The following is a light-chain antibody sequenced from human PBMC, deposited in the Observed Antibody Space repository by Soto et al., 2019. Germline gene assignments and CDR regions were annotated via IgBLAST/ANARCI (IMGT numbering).Light chain of an antibody. CDR1: QSVSSSY. J-gene: IGKJ1*01. Sequence: EIVLMQSPGTLSLSPGERATLSCRASQSVSSSYLAWYRQKPGQTPRLLIYDASSRATGISDRFSGSGSGTDFTLTISRLEPEDFAVYYCQQYGSSPPWTFGQGTKVEI. CDR2: DAS. V-gene: IGKV3-20*01. CDR3: QQYGSSPPWT.